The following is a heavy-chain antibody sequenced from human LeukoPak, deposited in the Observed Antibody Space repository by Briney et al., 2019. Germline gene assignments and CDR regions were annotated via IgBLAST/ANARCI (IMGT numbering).Heavy chain of an antibody. J-gene: IGHJ4*02. CDR1: GYTFNNYY. V-gene: IGHV1-46*02. D-gene: IGHD4-23*01. Sequence: ASVRVSCKASGYTFNNYYMHWVRQAPGQGLEWMGIINPSGGGTSYAQKFQGRVTVTRDTSMSTVYLDLNSLRSEDTAVYYCVTDEGGGGKSVGWGQGTLVTVSS. CDR2: INPSGGGT. CDR3: VTDEGGGGKSVG.